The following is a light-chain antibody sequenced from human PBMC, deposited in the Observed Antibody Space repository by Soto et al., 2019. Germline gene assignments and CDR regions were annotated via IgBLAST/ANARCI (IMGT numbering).Light chain of an antibody. V-gene: IGKV1-39*01. Sequence: DIQMTQSPSSLSASVGDRVTITCRASQSISNYLNWYQQKPGKAPNFLIYDASSLLSGVPSRFSGSGSGTDFTLTISSLQPEDFSIYYCQQSDSTPYTFGQGTKLEIK. CDR3: QQSDSTPYT. CDR1: QSISNY. J-gene: IGKJ2*01. CDR2: DAS.